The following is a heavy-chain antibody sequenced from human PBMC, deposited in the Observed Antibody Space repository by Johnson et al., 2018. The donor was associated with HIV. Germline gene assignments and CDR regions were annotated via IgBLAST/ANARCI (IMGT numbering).Heavy chain of an antibody. V-gene: IGHV3-23*04. Sequence: VHLVESGGDVVQPGRSLRLSCAASGFTFSSYAMSWVRQAPGKGLEWVSAISGSGGSTYYADSVKGRFTISRDNSKNTLYLQMNSLRAEDTAVYYCARGDFWSGYPDAFDIWGQGTMVTVSS. CDR2: ISGSGGST. CDR1: GFTFSSYA. CDR3: ARGDFWSGYPDAFDI. J-gene: IGHJ3*02. D-gene: IGHD3-3*01.